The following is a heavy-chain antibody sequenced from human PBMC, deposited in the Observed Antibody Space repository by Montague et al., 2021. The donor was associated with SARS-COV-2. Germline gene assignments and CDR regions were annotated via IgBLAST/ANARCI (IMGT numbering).Heavy chain of an antibody. V-gene: IGHV3-74*01. J-gene: IGHJ4*02. Sequence: SLRLSCAASGFTFRTDWIHWVRQAPGKGLVWVSRINPDGTSVDYAGSVKGRFTISRDNLKNTAYLQMDSLRDEDTALYYCVRELSGPLDYWGQGILVTVSS. CDR1: GFTFRTDW. D-gene: IGHD2-15*01. CDR3: VRELSGPLDY. CDR2: INPDGTSV.